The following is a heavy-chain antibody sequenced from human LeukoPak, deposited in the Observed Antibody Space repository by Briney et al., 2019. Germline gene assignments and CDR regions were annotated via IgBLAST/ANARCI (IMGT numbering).Heavy chain of an antibody. V-gene: IGHV1-2*02. CDR3: ARIRDGYNDAYDI. D-gene: IGHD5-24*01. CDR2: INPNSGGT. J-gene: IGHJ3*02. Sequence: ASVKVSCKASGYTFTGHYMHWVRQAPGQGLEWMGWINPNSGGTNYAQKFQGRVTMTRDTSTSTVYMELSSLRSEDTAIYYCARIRDGYNDAYDIWGQGTVVTVPS. CDR1: GYTFTGHY.